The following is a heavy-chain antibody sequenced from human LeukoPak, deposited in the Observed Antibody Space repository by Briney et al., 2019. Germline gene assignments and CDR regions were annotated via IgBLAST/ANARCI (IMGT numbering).Heavy chain of an antibody. Sequence: SETLSLTCTVSGGSISSYYWSWVRQPAGKGLEWIGRIYARGNTNYNPSLKGRVTMTVDTSKNQFSLNLSSVTAADTAVYYCARGRGSSWYYFDSWGQGTLVTVSS. CDR2: IYARGNT. CDR3: ARGRGSSWYYFDS. D-gene: IGHD6-13*01. V-gene: IGHV4-4*07. J-gene: IGHJ4*02. CDR1: GGSISSYY.